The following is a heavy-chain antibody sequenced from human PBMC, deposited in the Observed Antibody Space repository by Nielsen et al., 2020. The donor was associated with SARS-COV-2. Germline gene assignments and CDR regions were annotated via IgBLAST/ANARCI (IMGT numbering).Heavy chain of an antibody. V-gene: IGHV3-9*01. CDR1: GFTFDDYA. CDR3: ATGYSSWYFDL. Sequence: GGSLRLSCAASGFTFDDYAMHWVRQAPGKGLEWVSGISWNSGSLGYADSVKGRFTISRDNAKNSLYLQMNSLRAEDTALYYCATGYSSWYFDLWGRGTLVTVSS. J-gene: IGHJ2*01. CDR2: ISWNSGSL. D-gene: IGHD6-19*01.